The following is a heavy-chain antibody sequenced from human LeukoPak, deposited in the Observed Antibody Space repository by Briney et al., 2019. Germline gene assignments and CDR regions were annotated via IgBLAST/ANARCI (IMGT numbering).Heavy chain of an antibody. J-gene: IGHJ4*02. CDR2: ISNSGATI. D-gene: IGHD6-13*01. CDR3: ARATFSSSGHSY. V-gene: IGHV3-48*03. Sequence: GGSLRLSCAASGFTFSYYEMNRVRQAPGKGLEWVSYISNSGATIYYADSVKGRFTISRDNAKSSLFLQMNSLRAEDTGVYYCARATFSSSGHSYWGQGTLVTVSS. CDR1: GFTFSYYE.